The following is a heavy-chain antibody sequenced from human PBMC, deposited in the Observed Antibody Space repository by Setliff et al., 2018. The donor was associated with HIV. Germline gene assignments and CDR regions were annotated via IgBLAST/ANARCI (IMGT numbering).Heavy chain of an antibody. D-gene: IGHD6-13*01. CDR1: GFRFSNFH. J-gene: IGHJ4*02. Sequence: PGGSLRLSCAASGFRFSNFHMHWVRQAPGRGLEWVSFIGKSGTKYYTDSVKGRFTISRDNGKNSVFLQMNSLRAEDTAIYYCARDAQGYSSSANLHYFDYWGQGTLVTVSS. CDR3: ARDAQGYSSSANLHYFDY. V-gene: IGHV3-48*01. CDR2: IGKSGTK.